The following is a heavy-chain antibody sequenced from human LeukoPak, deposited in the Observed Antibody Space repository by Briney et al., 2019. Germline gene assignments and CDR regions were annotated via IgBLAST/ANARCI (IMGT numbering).Heavy chain of an antibody. V-gene: IGHV4-31*03. CDR3: ARGLSGWFFDY. J-gene: IGHJ4*02. CDR2: IYYGGST. Sequence: SETLSLTCTVSGGSISSGGYYWSWIRQHPGKGLEWIGYIYYGGSTYYNPSLKSRVTISVDTSKNQFSLKLSSVTAADTAVYYCARGLSGWFFDYWGQGTLVTVSS. CDR1: GGSISSGGYY. D-gene: IGHD6-19*01.